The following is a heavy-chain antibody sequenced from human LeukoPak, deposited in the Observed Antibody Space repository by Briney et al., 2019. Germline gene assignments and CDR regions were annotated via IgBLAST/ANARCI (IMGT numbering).Heavy chain of an antibody. V-gene: IGHV3-23*01. J-gene: IGHJ4*02. CDR1: GFSFSSYA. Sequence: GGTLRLSCAASGFSFSSYAMSWVRQAPGKGLEWVSAMSSSDDGRYYAASVRGRFTISRDTSRSTLYLQMNSLRAEDAAVYYCAKAPVTSCRGAFCYPFDYWGQGTLVTVSS. CDR3: AKAPVTSCRGAFCYPFDY. D-gene: IGHD2-15*01. CDR2: MSSSDDGR.